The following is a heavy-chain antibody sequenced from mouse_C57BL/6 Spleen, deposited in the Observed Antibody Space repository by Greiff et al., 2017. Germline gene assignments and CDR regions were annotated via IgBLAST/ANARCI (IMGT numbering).Heavy chain of an antibody. CDR2: IWSGGST. J-gene: IGHJ1*03. CDR1: GFSLTSYG. Sequence: QVQLQQSGPGLVQPSQCLSITCTVSGFSLTSYGVHWVRQSPGQGLEWLGVIWSGGSTDYNAAFISRLGISKDNSTSQVFFRMNSLQADDTARYYCASQIYRWYFDVWGTGTTVTVSS. D-gene: IGHD2-1*01. CDR3: ASQIYRWYFDV. V-gene: IGHV2-2*01.